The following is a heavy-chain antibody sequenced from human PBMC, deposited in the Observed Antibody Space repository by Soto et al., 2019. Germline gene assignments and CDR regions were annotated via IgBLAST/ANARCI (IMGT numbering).Heavy chain of an antibody. CDR2: ISSSSSYI. D-gene: IGHD2-15*01. J-gene: IGHJ5*02. CDR1: GFTFSSYS. V-gene: IGHV3-21*01. CDR3: ARSRSGGSRADWFDP. Sequence: EVQLVESGGGLVKPGGSLRLSCAASGFTFSSYSMNWVRQAPGKGLEWVSSISSSSSYIYYADSVKGRFTISRDNAKNSLYLQMNSLRAEDTAVYYCARSRSGGSRADWFDPWGQGTLVTVSS.